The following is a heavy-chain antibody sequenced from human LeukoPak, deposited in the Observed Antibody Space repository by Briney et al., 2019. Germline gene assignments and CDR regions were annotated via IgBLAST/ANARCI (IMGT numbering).Heavy chain of an antibody. V-gene: IGHV1-18*01. D-gene: IGHD3-10*01. J-gene: IGHJ4*02. Sequence: ASVKVSCKASGYTFTTYDISWVRQAPGQGLEWMGWINVYNGNTNYAQKLQGRVTMTTDTSTSTAYMELRSLRSDDTAVYYCARGEDGSGSYYNVMTDYWGQGTLVTVSS. CDR3: ARGEDGSGSYYNVMTDY. CDR2: INVYNGNT. CDR1: GYTFTTYD.